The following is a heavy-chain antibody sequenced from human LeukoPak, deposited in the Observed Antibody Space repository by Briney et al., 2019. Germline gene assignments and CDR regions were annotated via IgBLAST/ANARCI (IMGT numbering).Heavy chain of an antibody. CDR3: ARDSTPYDFWSGYYVGGWFDP. V-gene: IGHV3-30-3*01. Sequence: GGSLRLYCAASGFTFSSYAMRWVRQAPGKGLEWVAVISYDGSNKYYADSVKGRFTISRDNSKNTLYLQMNSLRAEDTAVYYCARDSTPYDFWSGYYVGGWFDPWGEGTLVTVSS. D-gene: IGHD3-3*01. CDR2: ISYDGSNK. CDR1: GFTFSSYA. J-gene: IGHJ5*02.